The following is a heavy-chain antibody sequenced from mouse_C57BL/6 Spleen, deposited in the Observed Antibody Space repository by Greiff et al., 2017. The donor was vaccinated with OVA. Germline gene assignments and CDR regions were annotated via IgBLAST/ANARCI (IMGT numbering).Heavy chain of an antibody. D-gene: IGHD2-4*01. CDR1: GYTFTSYW. V-gene: IGHV1-61*01. CDR3: ARWGYDYDGAWFAY. CDR2: IYPSDSET. Sequence: QVQLQQPGAELVRPGPSVKLSCKASGYTFTSYWMDWVKQRPGQGLEWIGNIYPSDSETHYNQKFKDKATLTVDKSSSTAYMQLSSLTSEDSAVYYCARWGYDYDGAWFAYWGQGTLVTVSA. J-gene: IGHJ3*01.